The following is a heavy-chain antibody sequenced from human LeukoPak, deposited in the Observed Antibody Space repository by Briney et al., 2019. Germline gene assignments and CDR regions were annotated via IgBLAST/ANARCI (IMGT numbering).Heavy chain of an antibody. CDR3: ARRSGGSYQGVDWFDP. V-gene: IGHV4-39*01. CDR1: GGSISSSSYY. J-gene: IGHJ5*02. D-gene: IGHD1-26*01. CDR2: IYYSGST. Sequence: SETLSLTCTVSGGSISSSSYYWGWIRQPPGKGLEWIGSIYYSGSTYHNPSLKSRVTISVDTSKNQFSLKLSSVTAADTAVYYCARRSGGSYQGVDWFDPWGQGTLVTVSS.